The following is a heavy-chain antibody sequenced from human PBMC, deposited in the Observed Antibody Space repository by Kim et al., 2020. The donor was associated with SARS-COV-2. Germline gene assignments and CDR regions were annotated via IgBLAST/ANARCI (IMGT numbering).Heavy chain of an antibody. Sequence: LSLTCAASGFTFSDYYMSWIRQAPGKGLEWVSYISSSSSYTNYADSVKGRFTISRDNAKNSLYLQMNSLRXEDTAGYYCARVGYDYVWGSYRDYXXYYGMGVWGPGTTVTVSS. V-gene: IGHV3-11*05. J-gene: IGHJ6*02. CDR2: ISSSSSYT. CDR3: ARVGYDYVWGSYRDYXXYYGMGV. CDR1: GFTFSDYY. D-gene: IGHD3-16*02.